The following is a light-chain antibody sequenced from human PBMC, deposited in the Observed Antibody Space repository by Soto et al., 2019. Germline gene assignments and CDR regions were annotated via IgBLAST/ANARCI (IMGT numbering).Light chain of an antibody. V-gene: IGLV2-23*01. J-gene: IGLJ3*02. CDR1: SSDVGSYNL. CDR2: EGS. CDR3: CSYAGSSPWV. Sequence: QSALTQPASVSGSPGQSITISCTGTSSDVGSYNLVSWYQQHPGKAPKLMIYEGSKRASGVSNRFSGSKSGSTASLTISGLQAEDEADYYCCSYAGSSPWVFGGGTKVTVL.